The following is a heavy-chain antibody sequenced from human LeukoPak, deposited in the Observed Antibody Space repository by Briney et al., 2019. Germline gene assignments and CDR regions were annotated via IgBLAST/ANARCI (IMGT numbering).Heavy chain of an antibody. D-gene: IGHD5-18*01. V-gene: IGHV4-59*13. CDR3: AKCGYFSLDY. CDR2: IHYTGST. J-gene: IGHJ4*02. CDR1: GDSINNYF. Sequence: SETLSLTCTVSGDSINNYFWRWLRQPPGKGLERIGYIHYTGSTRYNPSLTSRVTISVDPSKYQFSLKLSSVTAADTAVYYCAKCGYFSLDYWGQGTLVTVSS.